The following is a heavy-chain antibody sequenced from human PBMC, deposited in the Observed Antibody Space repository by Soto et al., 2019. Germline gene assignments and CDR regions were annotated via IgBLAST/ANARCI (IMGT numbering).Heavy chain of an antibody. CDR2: IYYSGST. CDR1: GGSISSGGYY. D-gene: IGHD2-8*01. CDR3: ARDLILYPGYYYYGMDV. V-gene: IGHV4-31*03. Sequence: TLSLTCTVSGGSISSGGYYWSWIRQHPGKGLEWIGYIYYSGSTYYNPSLKSRVTISVDTSKNQFSLKLSSVTAADTAVYYCARDLILYPGYYYYGMDVWGQGTTVTVSS. J-gene: IGHJ6*02.